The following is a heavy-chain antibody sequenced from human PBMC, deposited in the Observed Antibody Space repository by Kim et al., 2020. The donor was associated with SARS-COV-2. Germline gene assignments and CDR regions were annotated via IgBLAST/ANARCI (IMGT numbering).Heavy chain of an antibody. Sequence: SNPTLKSRVTMSGTTAKNQFSLKRSSVTAADTAVYYCARDPGGNSDYFDYWGQGTLVTVSS. D-gene: IGHD4-4*01. V-gene: IGHV4-4*07. J-gene: IGHJ4*02. CDR3: ARDPGGNSDYFDY.